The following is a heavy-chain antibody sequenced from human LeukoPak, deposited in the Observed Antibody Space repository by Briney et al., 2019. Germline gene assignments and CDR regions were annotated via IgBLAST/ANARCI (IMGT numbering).Heavy chain of an antibody. CDR2: IIPIFGTA. J-gene: IGHJ6*02. D-gene: IGHD6-13*01. Sequence: RASVTVSCQASGGTFSSYAISWVRQAPGQGLEWMGGIIPIFGTANYAQKFQGRVTITADESTSTAYMELSSLRSEHTAVYYCARPLPRGIAGRTFYYYGMDVWGQGTTVTVSS. CDR3: ARPLPRGIAGRTFYYYGMDV. V-gene: IGHV1-69*13. CDR1: GGTFSSYA.